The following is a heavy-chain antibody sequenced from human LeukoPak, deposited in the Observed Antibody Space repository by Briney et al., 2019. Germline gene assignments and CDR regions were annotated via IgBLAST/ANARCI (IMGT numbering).Heavy chain of an antibody. CDR2: ISSSSSYI. CDR1: GFTFSSYS. CDR3: ARYCSSTSCYTEGPY. D-gene: IGHD2-2*02. Sequence: GGSLRLSCAASGFTFSSYSMNWVRQAPGKGLEWVSSISSSSSYIYYADSVKGRFTISRDNAKNSLYLQMNSLRAEDTAVYYCARYCSSTSCYTEGPYWGQGTLVTVSS. J-gene: IGHJ4*02. V-gene: IGHV3-21*01.